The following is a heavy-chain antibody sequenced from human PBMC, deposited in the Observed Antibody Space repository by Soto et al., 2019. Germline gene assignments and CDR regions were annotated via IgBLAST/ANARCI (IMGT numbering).Heavy chain of an antibody. V-gene: IGHV4-30-4*01. CDR2: IYYSGST. J-gene: IGHJ4*02. D-gene: IGHD3-22*01. Sequence: SETLSLTCTVSGGSISSGDYYWSWIRQPPGKGLEWIGYIYYSGSTYYNPSLKSRVTISVDTSKNQFSLKLSSVTAADTAVYYCAKESPRDSHYFDYWGQGTLVTVS. CDR1: GGSISSGDYY. CDR3: AKESPRDSHYFDY.